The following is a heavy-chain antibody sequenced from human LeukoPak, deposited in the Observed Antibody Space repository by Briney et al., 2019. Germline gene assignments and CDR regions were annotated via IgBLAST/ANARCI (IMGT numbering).Heavy chain of an antibody. Sequence: GGSLRLSCAASGFTFSSYSMNWVRQAPGKGLEWVSSISSSSSYIYYADSVKGRFTISRDNAKNSLYQQMNSLRAEDTAVYYCAREREGHFDYWGQGTLVTVSS. J-gene: IGHJ4*02. CDR1: GFTFSSYS. CDR2: ISSSSSYI. CDR3: AREREGHFDY. V-gene: IGHV3-21*01. D-gene: IGHD1-26*01.